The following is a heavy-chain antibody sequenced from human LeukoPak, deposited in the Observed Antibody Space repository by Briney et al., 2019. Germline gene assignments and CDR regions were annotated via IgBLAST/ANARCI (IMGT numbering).Heavy chain of an antibody. V-gene: IGHV1-18*04. Sequence: ASVTVSCKASGYTFTSYGISWVRQAPGQGLEWMGWISAYNGNTNYAQKLQGRVTMTTDTSTSTAYMELRSLRSDDTAVYYCARAIHFDWLLYPWFDYWGQGTLVTVSS. J-gene: IGHJ4*02. CDR2: ISAYNGNT. CDR1: GYTFTSYG. CDR3: ARAIHFDWLLYPWFDY. D-gene: IGHD3-9*01.